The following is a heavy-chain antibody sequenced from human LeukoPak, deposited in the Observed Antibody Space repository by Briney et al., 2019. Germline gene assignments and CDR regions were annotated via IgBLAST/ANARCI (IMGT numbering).Heavy chain of an antibody. V-gene: IGHV3-30*18. CDR3: AKGRHMVRGVIGYFDY. D-gene: IGHD3-10*01. CDR2: ISYDGSNK. CDR1: GFTFSSYG. J-gene: IGHJ4*02. Sequence: GGSLRLSCAAPGFTFSSYGMHWVRQAPGKGLEWVAVISYDGSNKYYADSVKGRFTISRDNSKNTLYLQMNSLRAEDTAVYYCAKGRHMVRGVIGYFDYWGQGTLVTVSS.